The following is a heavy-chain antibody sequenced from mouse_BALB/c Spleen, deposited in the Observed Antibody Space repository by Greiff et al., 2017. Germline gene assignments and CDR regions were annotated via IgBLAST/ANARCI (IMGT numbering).Heavy chain of an antibody. CDR2: IYPGDGDT. CDR3: ARNDLDY. Sequence: QVQLQQSGAELARPGASVKLSCKASGYTFTSYWMQWVKQRPGQGLEWIGAIYPGDGDTRYTQKFKGKATLTADKSSSTAYMQLSSLASEDSAVYYCARNDLDYWGQGTTLTVSS. CDR1: GYTFTSYW. J-gene: IGHJ2*01. V-gene: IGHV1-87*01.